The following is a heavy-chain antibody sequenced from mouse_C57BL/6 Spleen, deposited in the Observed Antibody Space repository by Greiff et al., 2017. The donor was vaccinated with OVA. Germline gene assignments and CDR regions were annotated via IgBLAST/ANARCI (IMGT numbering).Heavy chain of an antibody. V-gene: IGHV1-69*01. D-gene: IGHD1-1*01. J-gene: IGHJ2*01. CDR3: ARRGYYDQYFDY. CDR2: IDPSASST. CDR1: GYTFTSYW. Sequence: QVQLQQPGAELVMPGASVKLSCKASGYTFTSYWMHWVKQRPGQGLEWIGEIDPSASSTTYNQKFKGKSTLTVDKSSSAAYMQLSSLTTEDSAVYYCARRGYYDQYFDYWGQGTTLTVSS.